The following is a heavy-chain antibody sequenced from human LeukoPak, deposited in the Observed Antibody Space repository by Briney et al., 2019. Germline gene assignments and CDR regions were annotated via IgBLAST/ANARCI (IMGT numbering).Heavy chain of an antibody. CDR2: IYYSGST. D-gene: IGHD2-15*01. V-gene: IGHV4-30-4*01. J-gene: IGHJ3*02. CDR3: ASDQYCSGGSCYSDDAFDI. Sequence: SETLSLTCTVSGGSISSGDYYWSWIRQPPGKGLEWIGYIYYSGSTYYNPSLKSRVTISVDTSKNQFSLKLSSVTAADTAVYYCASDQYCSGGSCYSDDAFDIWGQGTMVTVSS. CDR1: GGSISSGDYY.